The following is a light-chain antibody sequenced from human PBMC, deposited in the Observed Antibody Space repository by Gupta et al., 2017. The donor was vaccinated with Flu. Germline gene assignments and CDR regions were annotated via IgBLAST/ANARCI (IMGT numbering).Light chain of an antibody. Sequence: FTGHTYSLGECYDIRWYQQLAGAAPNLLIYVNSRRPAVVPGCFSGTKSDTSSSMAITGLQEDDDADYYCQPDDSSQRDSVFGTGTKVTVL. CDR3: QPDDSSQRDSV. CDR1: TYSLGECYD. CDR2: VNS. V-gene: IGLV1-40*01. J-gene: IGLJ1*01.